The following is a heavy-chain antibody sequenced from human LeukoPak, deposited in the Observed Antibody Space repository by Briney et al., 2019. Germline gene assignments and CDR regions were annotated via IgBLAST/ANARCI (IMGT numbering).Heavy chain of an antibody. CDR3: ARARLGKRIVGAGWFDP. D-gene: IGHD1-26*01. J-gene: IGHJ5*02. V-gene: IGHV1-2*02. Sequence: ASVKVSCKASGYTFTGYYMHWVRQAPGQGLEWMRWINPNSGGTNYAQKFQGRVTMTRDTSISTAYMELSRLRSDDTAVYYCARARLGKRIVGAGWFDPWGQGTLVTVSS. CDR2: INPNSGGT. CDR1: GYTFTGYY.